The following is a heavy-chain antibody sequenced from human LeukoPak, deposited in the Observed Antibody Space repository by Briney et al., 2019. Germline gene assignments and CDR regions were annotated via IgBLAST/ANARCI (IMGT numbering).Heavy chain of an antibody. J-gene: IGHJ4*02. CDR1: GFTFSDHY. Sequence: PGGSLRLSCAASGFTFSDHYMDWVRQAPGKGLEWVGRTRNKANSYTTEYAASVKGRFTISGDDSKNSLYLQMNSLKTEDTAVYYCAREGTWIQLWSFDYWGQGTLVTVSS. CDR3: AREGTWIQLWSFDY. V-gene: IGHV3-72*01. CDR2: TRNKANSYTT. D-gene: IGHD5-18*01.